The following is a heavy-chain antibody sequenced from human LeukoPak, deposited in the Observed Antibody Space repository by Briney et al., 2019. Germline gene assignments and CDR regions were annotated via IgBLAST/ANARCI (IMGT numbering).Heavy chain of an antibody. CDR2: VFYSGST. CDR3: ASGGLVSRYLDH. CDR1: GGSITSSTW. J-gene: IGHJ4*02. Sequence: PSETLSLTCAVSGGSITSSTWWTWVRPPPGEGLEWIGEVFYSGSTNSNPSLKSRLTMSVDESKHEFSLRLTAMTAADTAVYYCASGGLVSRYLDHWGQGALVNVSP. D-gene: IGHD3-9*01. V-gene: IGHV4-4*02.